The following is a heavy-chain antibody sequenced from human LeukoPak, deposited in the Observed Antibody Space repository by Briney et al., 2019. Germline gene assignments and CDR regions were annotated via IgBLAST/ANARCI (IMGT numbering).Heavy chain of an antibody. CDR3: ARDNYDSNGFT. CDR2: ISGSGGST. V-gene: IGHV3-23*01. Sequence: PGGSLRLSCAASGFPFSSYAMSWVRQAPGKGLEWVSTISGSGGSTYYADSVKGRFTISRDNSRNTLYLQMNSLRAEDTALYYCARDNYDSNGFTWGQGTLVTASS. J-gene: IGHJ4*02. D-gene: IGHD3-22*01. CDR1: GFPFSSYA.